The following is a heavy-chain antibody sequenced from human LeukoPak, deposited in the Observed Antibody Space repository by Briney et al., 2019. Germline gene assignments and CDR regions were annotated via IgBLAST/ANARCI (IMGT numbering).Heavy chain of an antibody. D-gene: IGHD3-10*01. CDR2: FDPEEGET. J-gene: IGHJ4*02. CDR3: ATDRPYYGSGSYYMTH. Sequence: GASVKVSCKVSGYTLTELSMHWVRQAPGKGLEWMGGFDPEEGETIYAQKFQGRVTMTEDTSTDTAYMELSSLRSEDTAVYYCATDRPYYGSGSYYMTHWGQGTLVTVSS. CDR1: GYTLTELS. V-gene: IGHV1-24*01.